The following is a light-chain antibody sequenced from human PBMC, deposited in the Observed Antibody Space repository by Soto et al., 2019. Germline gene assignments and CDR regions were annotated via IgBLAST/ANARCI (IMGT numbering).Light chain of an antibody. CDR2: DNN. CDR3: ATWDSSLSAHV. CDR1: SPNIGNNY. V-gene: IGLV1-51*01. Sequence: QSVLTQPPSVSAAPGQKVTISCSGSSPNIGNNYVSWYQHLPGTAPKLLIYDNNKRPSGIPDRFAGSKSGTSATLDITGLQIGDEADYYCATWDSSLSAHVLGTGTKSPS. J-gene: IGLJ1*01.